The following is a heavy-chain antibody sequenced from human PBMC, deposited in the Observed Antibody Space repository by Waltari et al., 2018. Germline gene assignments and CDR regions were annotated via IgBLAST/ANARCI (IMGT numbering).Heavy chain of an antibody. CDR2: IYYSGST. CDR3: ARVRYTYYDFWSGYRAHAFDI. V-gene: IGHV4-30-4*08. J-gene: IGHJ3*02. CDR1: GCSISSGAYY. D-gene: IGHD3-3*01. Sequence: SGCSISSGAYYWSWIRQPPGKGLEWIGYIYYSGSTYYNPSLKSRVTISVDTSKNQFSLKLSSVTAADTAVYYCARVRYTYYDFWSGYRAHAFDIWGQGTMVTVSS.